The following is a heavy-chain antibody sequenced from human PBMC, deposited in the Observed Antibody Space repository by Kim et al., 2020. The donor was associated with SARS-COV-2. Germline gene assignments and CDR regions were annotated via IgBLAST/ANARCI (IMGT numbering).Heavy chain of an antibody. CDR3: ARDPGVPKIDY. J-gene: IGHJ4*02. Sequence: KYSKKCQGRVTITRDTSASTAYMELSSLRSEDTAVYYCARDPGVPKIDYWGQGTLVTVSS. V-gene: IGHV1-3*01. D-gene: IGHD1-1*01.